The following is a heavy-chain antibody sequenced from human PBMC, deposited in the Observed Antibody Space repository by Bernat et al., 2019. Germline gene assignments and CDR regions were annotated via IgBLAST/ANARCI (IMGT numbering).Heavy chain of an antibody. CDR1: GFTFSSYA. CDR2: ISASGGST. J-gene: IGHJ4*02. D-gene: IGHD3-10*01. Sequence: LGGGLVQPGGSLRLSCAASGFTFSSYAMSWVRQAPGKGLEWVSGISASGGSTFYADSVKGRFTISRDNSKNTLYLQVSSLRAEDTAVYYCAKGSGDYYGSGNPNYWGQGTLVTVSS. CDR3: AKGSGDYYGSGNPNY. V-gene: IGHV3-23*01.